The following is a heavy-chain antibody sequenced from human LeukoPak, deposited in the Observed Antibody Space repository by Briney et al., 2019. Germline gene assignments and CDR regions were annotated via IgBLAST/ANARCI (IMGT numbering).Heavy chain of an antibody. CDR3: ARGRPHDY. CDR1: GFTVSGNS. V-gene: IGHV3-66*01. Sequence: GGSLRLSCAASGFTVSGNSMSWVRQAPGKGLEWVSLISSAGSTYYADSVKGRFTISRDNSKNTLYLQMNTLRAEDTAMYYCARGRPHDYWGQGTLVTVSS. CDR2: ISSAGST. J-gene: IGHJ4*02. D-gene: IGHD6-6*01.